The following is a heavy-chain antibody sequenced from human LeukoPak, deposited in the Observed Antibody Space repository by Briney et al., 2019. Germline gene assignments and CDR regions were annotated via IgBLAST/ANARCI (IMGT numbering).Heavy chain of an antibody. CDR3: VRVKSSAFDY. V-gene: IGHV3-48*02. Sequence: PGGSLRLSCAASGFTFSNYNMNWVRQAPGKGLEWLSYISGGSSTINYADSVKGRFSISRDNAKNSLYLQMNSLRDEDTAVYYCVRVKSSAFDYWGQGTLVTVSS. CDR1: GFTFSNYN. CDR2: ISGGSSTI. D-gene: IGHD3-3*02. J-gene: IGHJ4*02.